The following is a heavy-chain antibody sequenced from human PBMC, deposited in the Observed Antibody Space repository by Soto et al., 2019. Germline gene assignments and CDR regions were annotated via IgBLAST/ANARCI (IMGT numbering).Heavy chain of an antibody. Sequence: QVQLVQSGAEVKKPGSSVKVSCKASGGTFSSYAISWVRQAPGQGLEWMGGIIPIFGTANYAQKFQGRVTITADESTSTAYRERSSLRSEDTAVYYCARQAPPYYYDSSLGGMDVWGQGTTVTVSS. CDR1: GGTFSSYA. CDR3: ARQAPPYYYDSSLGGMDV. CDR2: IIPIFGTA. V-gene: IGHV1-69*01. J-gene: IGHJ6*02. D-gene: IGHD3-22*01.